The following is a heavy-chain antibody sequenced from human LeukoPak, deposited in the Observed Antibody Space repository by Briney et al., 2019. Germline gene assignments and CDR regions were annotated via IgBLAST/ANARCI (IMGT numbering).Heavy chain of an antibody. CDR1: GGSISSYY. D-gene: IGHD3-10*02. Sequence: SETLSLTCTVSGGSISSYYWGWIRQPPGKGLEWIGSIYYSGSTYYNPSLKSRRTISVDKSKNQFSLKLISVTAADTAVYFCARIVRGDAFDYWGQGTLVTVSP. J-gene: IGHJ4*02. CDR2: IYYSGST. CDR3: ARIVRGDAFDY. V-gene: IGHV4-39*01.